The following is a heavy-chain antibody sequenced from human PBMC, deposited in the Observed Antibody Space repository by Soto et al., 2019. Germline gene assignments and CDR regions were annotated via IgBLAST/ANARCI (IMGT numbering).Heavy chain of an antibody. CDR2: INAGNGNT. CDR1: GYTFTSYA. V-gene: IGHV1-3*01. CDR3: ARDSTKLIAFDI. J-gene: IGHJ3*02. Sequence: ASVKVSCKASGYTFTSYAMHWLRQAPGQRLEWMGWINAGNGNTKYSQKFQGRVTITRDTSASTAYMELSSLRSEDTAVYYCARDSTKLIAFDIWGQGTMVTVSS. D-gene: IGHD1-26*01.